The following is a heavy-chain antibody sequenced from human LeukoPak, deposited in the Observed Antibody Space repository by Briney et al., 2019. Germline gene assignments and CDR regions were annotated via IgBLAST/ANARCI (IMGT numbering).Heavy chain of an antibody. J-gene: IGHJ5*02. CDR3: VRNHRHWFDP. V-gene: IGHV3-72*01. Sequence: PGGSLRLSSAASGFSLSDHYMDWVRQAPGQGPELIGHIRNAGDGYTTEYAASVKGRFTVSRDDTKNSLYLQMNSLKPEDTAVYYCVRNHRHWFDPWGQGTLVTVSS. CDR1: GFSLSDHY. CDR2: IRNAGDGYTT.